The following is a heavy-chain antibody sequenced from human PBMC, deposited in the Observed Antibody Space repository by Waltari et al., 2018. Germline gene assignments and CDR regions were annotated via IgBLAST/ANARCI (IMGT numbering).Heavy chain of an antibody. D-gene: IGHD2-2*01. CDR2: INPSDDTK. J-gene: IGHJ4*02. Sequence: QVQRVQSGAEVKEPGASVKVSCKASGYTFTRHYMHWVRQAPGQGREWMGIINPSDDTKAYTQKFQVRVTMTGDTSTNTFYMELSSLRSEDTAVYYCARAASTYCSTTSCPGDYWGQGTLVTVSS. CDR1: GYTFTRHY. V-gene: IGHV1-46*01. CDR3: ARAASTYCSTTSCPGDY.